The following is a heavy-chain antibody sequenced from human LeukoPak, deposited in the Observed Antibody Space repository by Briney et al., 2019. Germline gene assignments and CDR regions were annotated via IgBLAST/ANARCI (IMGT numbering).Heavy chain of an antibody. J-gene: IGHJ3*02. CDR3: AKAAQYSRIAAAGAPGAFDI. Sequence: RPGGSLRLSCAASGFTFSSYGMHWVRQAPGKGLEWVAFIRYDGSNKYYADSVKGRFTISRDNSKNTLYLQMNSLRAEDTAVYYCAKAAQYSRIAAAGAPGAFDIWGQGTMVTVSS. V-gene: IGHV3-30*02. CDR1: GFTFSSYG. CDR2: IRYDGSNK. D-gene: IGHD6-13*01.